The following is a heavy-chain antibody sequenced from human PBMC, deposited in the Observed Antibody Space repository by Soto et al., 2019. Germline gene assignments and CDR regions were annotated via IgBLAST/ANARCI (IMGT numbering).Heavy chain of an antibody. V-gene: IGHV1-69*18. CDR1: GGTLSSFA. J-gene: IGHJ4*02. CDR2: FIPIFGTI. CDR3: AVSPRAEVGVLDY. D-gene: IGHD1-26*01. Sequence: QVQLVQSGAEVKKPGSSVRVSCKSSGGTLSSFAINWVRQAPGQGLEWMGIFIPIFGTISYAQEFQDRVTFSADESTSTTYMELSSLTSKDTAIYYCAVSPRAEVGVLDYWGQGDLVTIS.